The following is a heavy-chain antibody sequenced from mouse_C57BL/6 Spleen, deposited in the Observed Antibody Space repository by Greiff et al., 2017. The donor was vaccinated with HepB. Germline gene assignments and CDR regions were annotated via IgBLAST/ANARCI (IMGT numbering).Heavy chain of an antibody. V-gene: IGHV1-61*01. J-gene: IGHJ1*03. CDR1: GYTFTSYW. CDR3: ARERDDGFWYFDV. CDR2: IYPSDSET. Sequence: QVQLQQPGAELVRPGSSVKLSCKASGYTFTSYWMDWVKQRPGQGLEWIGNIYPSDSETHYNQKFKDKATLTVDKSSSTAYMQLSSLTSEDSAVYYCARERDDGFWYFDVWGTGTTVTVSS. D-gene: IGHD2-3*01.